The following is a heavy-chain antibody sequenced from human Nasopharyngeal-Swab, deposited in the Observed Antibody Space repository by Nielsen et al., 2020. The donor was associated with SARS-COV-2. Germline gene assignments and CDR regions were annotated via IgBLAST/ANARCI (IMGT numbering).Heavy chain of an antibody. CDR3: ARHFPLSGIGVVITTPQIYFDY. Sequence: SETLSLTCAVSGSSISSGYYWGWIRQPPGKGLEWIGSIYHSGSTYYNPSLKSQVTISVDTSKNQFSLKLSSVTAADTAVYYCARHFPLSGIGVVITTPQIYFDYWGQGTLVTVSS. J-gene: IGHJ4*02. V-gene: IGHV4-38-2*01. D-gene: IGHD3-22*01. CDR2: IYHSGST. CDR1: GSSISSGYY.